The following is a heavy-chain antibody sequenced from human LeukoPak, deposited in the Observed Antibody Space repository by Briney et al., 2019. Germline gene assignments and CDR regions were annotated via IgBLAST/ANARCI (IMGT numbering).Heavy chain of an antibody. J-gene: IGHJ4*02. Sequence: SVKVSCKASGGTFSSYAISWVRQAPGQGLEWMGRIIPILGIANYAQKFQGRVTITADKSTSTAYMELSSLRSEDTAVYYCARGQDFWSGYYFDYWGQGTLVTVSS. CDR1: GGTFSSYA. D-gene: IGHD3-3*01. CDR3: ARGQDFWSGYYFDY. V-gene: IGHV1-69*04. CDR2: IIPILGIA.